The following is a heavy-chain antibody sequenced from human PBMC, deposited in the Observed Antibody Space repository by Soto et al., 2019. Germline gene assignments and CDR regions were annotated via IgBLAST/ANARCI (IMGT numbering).Heavy chain of an antibody. CDR2: ISAYNGNT. CDR3: ARGNRDDFWSGYLNPYYYYGMDV. D-gene: IGHD3-3*01. CDR1: GYTLTSYG. J-gene: IGHJ6*02. Sequence: SVKVSCKASGYTLTSYGISWVRQAPGQGLEWMGWISAYNGNTNYAQKLQGRVTMTTDTSTSTAYMELRSLRSDDTAVYYCARGNRDDFWSGYLNPYYYYGMDVWGQGTTVTVSS. V-gene: IGHV1-18*04.